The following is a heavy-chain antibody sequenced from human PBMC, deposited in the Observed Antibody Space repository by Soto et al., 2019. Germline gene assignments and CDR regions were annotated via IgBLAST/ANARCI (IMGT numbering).Heavy chain of an antibody. CDR2: IHAGNGNT. J-gene: IGHJ4*02. CDR1: GETFSRSA. Sequence: GASVKVSCRTSGETFSRSAIHWVRQVPARRPEWMGRIHAGNGNTKYSQKFQDRLTVTRDTSASTAYMELSSLRSEDTGIYYCAGDGPGWYFDHWGQGTLVPVCS. V-gene: IGHV1-3*01. CDR3: AGDGPGWYFDH. D-gene: IGHD6-19*01.